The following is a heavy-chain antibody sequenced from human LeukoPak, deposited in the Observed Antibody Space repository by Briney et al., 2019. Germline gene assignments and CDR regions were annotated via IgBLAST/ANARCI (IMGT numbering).Heavy chain of an antibody. CDR2: IRYDGSNK. Sequence: GGSLRLSCAASGFTFSSYGMHWVRQAPGKGLEWVAFIRYDGSNKYYADSVKGRFTISRDNSKNTLYMQMNSLRAEDTAVYYCAKDSRVGSSWYGASDYYYYYYMDVWGKGTTVTVSS. J-gene: IGHJ6*03. D-gene: IGHD6-13*01. CDR3: AKDSRVGSSWYGASDYYYYYYMDV. CDR1: GFTFSSYG. V-gene: IGHV3-30*02.